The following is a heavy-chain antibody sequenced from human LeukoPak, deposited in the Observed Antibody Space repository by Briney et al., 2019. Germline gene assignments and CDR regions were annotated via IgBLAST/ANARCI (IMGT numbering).Heavy chain of an antibody. V-gene: IGHV3-43*01. CDR3: AKDHSYGPYNWFDP. Sequence: GGSLRLSCAASGFTFDDYTMHWVRQAPGKGLEWVSLISWDGGSTYYADSVKGRFTTSRDNSKNSLYLQMNSLRTKDTALYYCAKDHSYGPYNWFDPWGQGTLVTVSS. CDR2: ISWDGGST. D-gene: IGHD5-18*01. J-gene: IGHJ5*02. CDR1: GFTFDDYT.